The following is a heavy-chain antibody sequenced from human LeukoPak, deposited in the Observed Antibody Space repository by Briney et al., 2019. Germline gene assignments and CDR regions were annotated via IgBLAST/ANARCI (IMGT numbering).Heavy chain of an antibody. D-gene: IGHD3-10*01. V-gene: IGHV3-11*04. CDR3: ATARGYATNDY. CDR2: ISSSGSTI. Sequence: GGSLRLSCAASGFTFSDYYMSWIRQAPGKGLEWVSYISSSGSTIYYADSVKGRFTISRDNSKNTLYLQMNSLRAEDTAVYYCATARGYATNDYWGQGTLVTVSS. CDR1: GFTFSDYY. J-gene: IGHJ4*02.